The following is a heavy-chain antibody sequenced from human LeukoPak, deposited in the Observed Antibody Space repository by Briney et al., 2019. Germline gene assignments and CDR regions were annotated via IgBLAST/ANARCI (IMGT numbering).Heavy chain of an antibody. Sequence: PGRSLRLSCAASGFTFSSYAMSWVRQAPGKGLAWVSAISGSGGSTYYADSVKGRFTISRDNSKNTLYLQMNSLRAEDTAVYYCARSLGYEDYYFDYWGQGTLVTVSS. CDR2: ISGSGGST. D-gene: IGHD5-12*01. CDR3: ARSLGYEDYYFDY. J-gene: IGHJ4*02. CDR1: GFTFSSYA. V-gene: IGHV3-23*01.